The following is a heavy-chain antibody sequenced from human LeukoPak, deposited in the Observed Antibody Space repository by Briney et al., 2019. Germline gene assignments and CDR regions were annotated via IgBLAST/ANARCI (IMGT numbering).Heavy chain of an antibody. CDR2: INHSGST. V-gene: IGHV4-34*01. Sequence: SETLSLTCAVYGGSFSGYYWSWIRQPPGKGLEWIGEINHSGSTNYNPSLKSRVTISVDTSKNQFSLKLGSVTAADTAVYYCATTVVPAASSGKYYYYGMDVWGQGTTVTVSS. D-gene: IGHD2-2*01. CDR3: ATTVVPAASSGKYYYYGMDV. J-gene: IGHJ6*02. CDR1: GGSFSGYY.